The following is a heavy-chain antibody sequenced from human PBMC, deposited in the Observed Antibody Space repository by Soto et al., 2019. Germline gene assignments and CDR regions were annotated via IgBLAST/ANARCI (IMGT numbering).Heavy chain of an antibody. J-gene: IGHJ4*02. V-gene: IGHV3-48*01. CDR2: IGSSSTVI. D-gene: IGHD5-18*01. CDR3: SETFGDTAMFFGY. CDR1: GFAFSGYS. Sequence: GGSLRLSCAASGFAFSGYSMTWVRQALGQGLEWVSYIGSSSTVIYCADSVRGRFTISRDNSKNTLYLQMNSLRAEDTAVYYCSETFGDTAMFFGYWGQGLLGTVSS.